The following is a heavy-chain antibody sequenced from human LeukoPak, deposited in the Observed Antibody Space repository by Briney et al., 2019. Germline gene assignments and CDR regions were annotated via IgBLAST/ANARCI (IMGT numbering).Heavy chain of an antibody. CDR2: IIPILGIA. Sequence: SVTVSCKASGGTFSSYAISWVRQAPGQGLEWMGRIIPILGIANYAQKFQGRVTITADKSTSTAYMELSSLRSEDTAVYYCARGIGYCSSTSCHDYWGQGTLVTVSS. D-gene: IGHD2-2*01. CDR1: GGTFSSYA. CDR3: ARGIGYCSSTSCHDY. V-gene: IGHV1-69*04. J-gene: IGHJ4*02.